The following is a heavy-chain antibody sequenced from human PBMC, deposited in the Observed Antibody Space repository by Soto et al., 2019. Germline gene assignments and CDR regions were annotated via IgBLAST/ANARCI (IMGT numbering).Heavy chain of an antibody. V-gene: IGHV4-31*11. CDR1: GDSISSGGYY. CDR2: IYYSGST. Sequence: SETLSLTCAVSGDSISSGGYYWSWIRQHPGKGLEWIGYIYYSGSTYHNPSLKSRISTSVDTSKNQFSLKLNSVTAADTALYYCARLLYDRSGYYYFDYWGRGTLVTVSS. CDR3: ARLLYDRSGYYYFDY. D-gene: IGHD3-22*01. J-gene: IGHJ4*02.